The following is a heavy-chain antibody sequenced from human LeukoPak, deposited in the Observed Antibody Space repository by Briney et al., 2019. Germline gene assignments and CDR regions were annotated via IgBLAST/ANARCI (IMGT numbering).Heavy chain of an antibody. Sequence: SVKVSCKASGCTFSSYAISWVRQAPGQGLEWMGGIIPIFGTANYAQKFQGRVTITADESTSTAYMELSSLRSEDTAVYYCAGQDGYNHYYFDYWGQGTLVTVSS. J-gene: IGHJ4*02. D-gene: IGHD5-24*01. V-gene: IGHV1-69*13. CDR1: GCTFSSYA. CDR3: AGQDGYNHYYFDY. CDR2: IIPIFGTA.